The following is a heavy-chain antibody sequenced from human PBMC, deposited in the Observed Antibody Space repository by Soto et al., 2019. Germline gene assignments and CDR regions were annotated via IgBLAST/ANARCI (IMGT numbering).Heavy chain of an antibody. CDR1: GGSISSSSYY. D-gene: IGHD1-1*01. J-gene: IGHJ4*02. Sequence: SETLSLTCTVSGGSISSSSYYWGWIRQPPGKGLEWIGSIYYSGSTYYNPSLKSRVTISVDTSKNQFSLKLSSVTAADTAVYYCARQSEEAGWNQIDYWGQGTLVTVSS. V-gene: IGHV4-39*01. CDR2: IYYSGST. CDR3: ARQSEEAGWNQIDY.